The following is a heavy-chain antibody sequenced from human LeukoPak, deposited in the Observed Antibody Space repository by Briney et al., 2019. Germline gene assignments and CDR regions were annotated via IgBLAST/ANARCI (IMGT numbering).Heavy chain of an antibody. CDR1: GYTFTGYY. D-gene: IGHD3-22*01. J-gene: IGHJ5*02. CDR3: ARLQMYCYDSSGRSGWFDP. CDR2: INPNSGGT. V-gene: IGHV1-2*02. Sequence: ASVKVSCKASGYTFTGYYMHWVPQAPGQGLECMGWINPNSGGTKYAQKFQGRVTMTRDTSISTAYMELSRLRSDDTAVYYCARLQMYCYDSSGRSGWFDPWGQGTLVTVSS.